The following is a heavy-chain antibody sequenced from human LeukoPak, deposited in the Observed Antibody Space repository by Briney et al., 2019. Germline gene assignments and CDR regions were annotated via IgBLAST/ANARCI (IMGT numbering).Heavy chain of an antibody. Sequence: ASVKVSCKASGYTFTSYYMHWVRQAPGQGLEWMGIINPSGGSTSYAQKFQGRVTMTRDMSTSTVYMELSSLRSEDTAVYYCARASFGEGILFWGQGTLVTVSS. J-gene: IGHJ4*02. CDR2: INPSGGST. CDR3: ARASFGEGILF. D-gene: IGHD3-10*01. V-gene: IGHV1-46*01. CDR1: GYTFTSYY.